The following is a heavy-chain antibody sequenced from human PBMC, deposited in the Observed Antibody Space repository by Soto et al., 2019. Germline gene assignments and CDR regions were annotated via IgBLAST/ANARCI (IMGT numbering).Heavy chain of an antibody. D-gene: IGHD3-3*01. CDR2: IYYSGST. Sequence: SETLSLTCAVSGGSINTSYWNWIRQPPGKGLEWIAYIYYSGSTNNNPALKSRVTVSIDTSKNRFSLKLTSVTAADTAVYYCARADDFWTGYPPVYYMDVWGKGTTVTVSS. CDR1: GGSINTSY. J-gene: IGHJ6*03. CDR3: ARADDFWTGYPPVYYMDV. V-gene: IGHV4-59*01.